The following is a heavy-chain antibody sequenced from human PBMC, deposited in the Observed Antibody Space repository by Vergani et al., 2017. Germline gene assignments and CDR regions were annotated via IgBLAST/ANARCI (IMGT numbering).Heavy chain of an antibody. J-gene: IGHJ6*02. CDR3: ARQGSSQLNYYYGMDV. V-gene: IGHV4-38-2*01. CDR2: IYHSGST. Sequence: QVQLPESGPGLVKPSETLSLTCAVSGYSISSGYYWGWIRQPPGKGLEWIGSIYHSGSTYYNPSLKSRVTISVDTSKNQFSLKLSSVTAADTAVYYCARQGSSQLNYYYGMDVWGQGTTVTVSS. CDR1: GYSISSGYY. D-gene: IGHD6-19*01.